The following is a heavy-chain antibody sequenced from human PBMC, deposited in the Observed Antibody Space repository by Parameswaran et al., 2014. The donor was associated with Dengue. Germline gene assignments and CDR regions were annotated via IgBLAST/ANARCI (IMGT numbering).Heavy chain of an antibody. V-gene: IGHV1-18*01. J-gene: IGHJ3*02. CDR3: ARVGGIVGARERGSDI. D-gene: IGHD1-26*01. Sequence: WVRQAPGQGLEWMGWISAYNGYTNYAQKLQGRVTMTTETSTNTAYMELRSLRSDDTAIYYCARVGGIVGARERGSDIWGQGTLVTVSS. CDR2: ISAYNGYT.